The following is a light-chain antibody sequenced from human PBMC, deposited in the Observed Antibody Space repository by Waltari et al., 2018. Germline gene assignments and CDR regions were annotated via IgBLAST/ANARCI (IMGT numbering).Light chain of an antibody. CDR1: SSHIGNHS. Sequence: HSVLTQPPSVSAATGQAVTIFCSGSSSHIGNHSVSWYQQVPGTAPKLLIFDNNERPAGIPDRFSGSKSGTSATLDITGLQTGDEAHYYCATWDSSLSGGVFGGGTKVTVL. J-gene: IGLJ2*01. V-gene: IGLV1-51*01. CDR2: DNN. CDR3: ATWDSSLSGGV.